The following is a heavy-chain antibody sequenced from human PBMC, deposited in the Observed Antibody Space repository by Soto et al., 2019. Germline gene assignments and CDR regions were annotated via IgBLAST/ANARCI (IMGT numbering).Heavy chain of an antibody. CDR1: GDSISSGAYS. Sequence: SETLSLTCTVSGDSISSGAYSWTWIRQPSGKGLEWIGYIYYTGNTYSNPSLKSRITMSLDTSKNQSSLKLTSVTAADTAVFYCARGRLGLDYWGQGTLVTVSS. D-gene: IGHD3-10*01. CDR2: IYYTGNT. V-gene: IGHV4-31*03. CDR3: ARGRLGLDY. J-gene: IGHJ4*02.